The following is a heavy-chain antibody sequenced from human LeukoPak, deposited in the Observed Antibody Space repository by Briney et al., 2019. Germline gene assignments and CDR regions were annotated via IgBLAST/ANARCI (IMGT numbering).Heavy chain of an antibody. CDR1: GFSFTTYW. Sequence: GESLKISCKGSGFSFTTYWIAWVRQMPGKGLEWMGIIYPDDSDTRYSPSFQGQVTISADKSISTAYLQWSSLKASDTAMYYCARHPFPGYYYMDVWGKGTTVTVSS. J-gene: IGHJ6*03. CDR2: IYPDDSDT. V-gene: IGHV5-51*01. CDR3: ARHPFPGYYYMDV.